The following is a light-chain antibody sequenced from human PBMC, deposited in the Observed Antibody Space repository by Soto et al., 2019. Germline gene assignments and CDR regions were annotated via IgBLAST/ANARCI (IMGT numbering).Light chain of an antibody. CDR1: QSVSST. V-gene: IGKV3-15*01. J-gene: IGKJ3*01. CDR3: QQYNSWPPLYT. CDR2: GAS. Sequence: EIVMTQSPATLSVSPGERATLSCRASQSVSSTLAWYQQKPGQAPRLLIYGASTRATGIPARFSGSGSGTEFTLTISSLQSEDFAVYYCQQYNSWPPLYTFGPGTKVDIK.